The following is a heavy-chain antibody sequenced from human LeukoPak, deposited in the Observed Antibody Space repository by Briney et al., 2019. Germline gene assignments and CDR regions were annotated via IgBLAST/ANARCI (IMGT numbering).Heavy chain of an antibody. CDR3: ARDWGSYYDTLNYGPQLYYYYGMDV. J-gene: IGHJ6*04. CDR2: ISYDGSNK. CDR1: GFTFSSYA. D-gene: IGHD3-9*01. V-gene: IGHV3-30*04. Sequence: PGRSLRLSCAASGFTFSSYAMHWVRQAPGKGLEWVAVISYDGSNKYYADSVKGRFTISRDNSKNTLYLQMNSLRAEDTAVYYCARDWGSYYDTLNYGPQLYYYYGMDVWGKGTTVTVSS.